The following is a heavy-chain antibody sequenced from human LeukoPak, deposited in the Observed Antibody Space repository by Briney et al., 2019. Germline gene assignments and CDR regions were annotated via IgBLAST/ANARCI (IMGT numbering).Heavy chain of an antibody. CDR3: ARERNYGDYGNAFDV. CDR2: INPKRGVT. Sequence: ASVKLSCKASGYTFTDYYIHWMRQAPGQGLEWMGWINPKRGVTTYAQKFQGRFTMTRDTSITTAYMELTRLRSDDTTIYYCARERNYGDYGNAFDVWGEGTKVTVSS. CDR1: GYTFTDYY. V-gene: IGHV1-2*02. D-gene: IGHD4-17*01. J-gene: IGHJ3*01.